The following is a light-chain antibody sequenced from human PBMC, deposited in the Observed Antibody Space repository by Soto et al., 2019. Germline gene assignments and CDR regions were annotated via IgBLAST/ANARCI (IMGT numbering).Light chain of an antibody. V-gene: IGKV4-1*01. Sequence: DIVMTQSPDSLAVSLGERATINCKSSQSPLYSSNSKDYLVWYQQKPGQPPKLLIYWASTRGSGVPDRFSGSGSGTDFPLTISSLQAEDVAVYYCQQYYSIPWTFGQGTTVEIK. J-gene: IGKJ1*01. CDR3: QQYYSIPWT. CDR2: WAS. CDR1: QSPLYSSNSKDY.